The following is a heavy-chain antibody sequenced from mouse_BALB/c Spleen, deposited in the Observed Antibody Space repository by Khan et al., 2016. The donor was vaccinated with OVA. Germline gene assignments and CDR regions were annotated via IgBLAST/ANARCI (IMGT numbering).Heavy chain of an antibody. J-gene: IGHJ4*01. V-gene: IGHV3-2*02. CDR3: ARGRTY. Sequence: EVQLQESGPGLVKPSQSLSLTCTVTGYSITSDYAWNWIRQFPGNKLEWMGYISYSGSSSYHPSLKSRISITRDTSKNQFFLQLNSMTTADTATYYCARGRTYWGQGTSVTVSS. CDR2: ISYSGSS. CDR1: GYSITSDYA.